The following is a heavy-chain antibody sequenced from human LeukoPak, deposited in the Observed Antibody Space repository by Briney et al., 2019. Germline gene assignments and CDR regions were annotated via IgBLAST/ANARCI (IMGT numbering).Heavy chain of an antibody. CDR2: INPSAGST. CDR1: GYTFTSYY. J-gene: IGHJ4*02. V-gene: IGHV1-46*01. Sequence: ASVTVSCKASGYTFTSYYMHWVRQAPGQGLEWMGIINPSAGSTSCAQKSQGRVTMTRDTSTTTVYMELSSPRSEDTAVYYCARGDYYDSSGYSHTDYWGQGTLVTVSS. D-gene: IGHD3-22*01. CDR3: ARGDYYDSSGYSHTDY.